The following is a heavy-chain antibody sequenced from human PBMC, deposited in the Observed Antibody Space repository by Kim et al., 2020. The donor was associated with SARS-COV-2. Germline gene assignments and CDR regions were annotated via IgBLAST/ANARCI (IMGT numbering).Heavy chain of an antibody. D-gene: IGHD1-26*01. CDR2: ISGSGGST. Sequence: GGSLRLSCAASGFTFSSYAMSWVRQAPGKGLEWVSAISGSGGSTYYADSVKGRFTISRDNSKNTLYLQMNSLRAEDTAVYYCAKRGPMTAEWELQVGDFDYWGQGTLVTVSS. CDR1: GFTFSSYA. J-gene: IGHJ4*02. CDR3: AKRGPMTAEWELQVGDFDY. V-gene: IGHV3-23*01.